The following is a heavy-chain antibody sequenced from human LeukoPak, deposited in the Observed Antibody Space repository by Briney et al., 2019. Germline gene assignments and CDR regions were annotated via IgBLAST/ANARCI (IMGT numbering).Heavy chain of an antibody. CDR2: IKQDGSEK. V-gene: IGHV3-7*03. CDR1: GFTFSSDW. Sequence: GGSLRLSCGASGFTFSSDWMSWVRQAPGKGLEWVANIKQDGSEKYYVDSVKGRFTISRDNAKNSLYLQMNSLRAEDTAVYYCARDDNYYGSGANWFDPWGQGTLVTVSS. D-gene: IGHD3-10*01. CDR3: ARDDNYYGSGANWFDP. J-gene: IGHJ5*02.